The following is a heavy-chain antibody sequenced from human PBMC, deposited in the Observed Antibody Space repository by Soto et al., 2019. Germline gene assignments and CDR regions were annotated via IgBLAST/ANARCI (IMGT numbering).Heavy chain of an antibody. Sequence: PSETLSRTCTVSGGSISSGDYYWSWIRQPPGKGLEWIGYIYYSGSTYYNPSLKSRVTISVDTSKNQFSLKLSSVTAADTAVYYCASGGGFMTTVVTPFDYWGQGTLFPVSS. V-gene: IGHV4-30-4*01. CDR3: ASGGGFMTTVVTPFDY. CDR1: GGSISSGDYY. D-gene: IGHD4-17*01. CDR2: IYYSGST. J-gene: IGHJ4*02.